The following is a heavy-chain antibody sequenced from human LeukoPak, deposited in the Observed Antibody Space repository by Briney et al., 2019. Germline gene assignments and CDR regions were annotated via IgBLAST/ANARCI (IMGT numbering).Heavy chain of an antibody. CDR1: GGSISSSSYY. CDR2: IYYSGGT. V-gene: IGHV4-39*01. J-gene: IGHJ4*02. D-gene: IGHD3-10*01. Sequence: SETLSLTCTVSGGSISSSSYYWGWIRQPPGKGLEWIGSIYYSGGTYYNPSLKSRVTISVDTSKNQFSLKLSSVTAADTAVYYCARQGEAGLVPFFDYWGQGTLVTVSS. CDR3: ARQGEAGLVPFFDY.